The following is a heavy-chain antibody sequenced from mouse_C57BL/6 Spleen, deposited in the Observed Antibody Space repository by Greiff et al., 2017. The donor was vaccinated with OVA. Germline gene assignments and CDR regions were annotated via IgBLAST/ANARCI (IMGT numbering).Heavy chain of an antibody. D-gene: IGHD2-4*01. CDR3: ARDYDYDEYAMDY. V-gene: IGHV5-17*01. Sequence: EVQLQESGGGLVKPGGSLKLSCAASGFTFSDYGMHWVRQAPEKGLEWVAYISSGSSTIYYADTVKGRFTISRDNAKNTLFLQMTSLRSEDTAMYYCARDYDYDEYAMDYWGQGTSVTVSS. J-gene: IGHJ4*01. CDR2: ISSGSSTI. CDR1: GFTFSDYG.